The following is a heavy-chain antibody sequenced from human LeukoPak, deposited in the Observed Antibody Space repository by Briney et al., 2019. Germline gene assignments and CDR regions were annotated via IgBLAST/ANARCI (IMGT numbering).Heavy chain of an antibody. Sequence: GRSLRLSCSASGFSFNEYPMHWVRQAPGRGLEWVALISNDGTNKYYADSVRGRFTISRDNSKNTLYLQMNSLRAEDTALYYCAREKVAAASNWFDPWGQGTLVTVSS. D-gene: IGHD2-2*01. V-gene: IGHV3-30*04. CDR2: ISNDGTNK. CDR1: GFSFNEYP. CDR3: AREKVAAASNWFDP. J-gene: IGHJ5*02.